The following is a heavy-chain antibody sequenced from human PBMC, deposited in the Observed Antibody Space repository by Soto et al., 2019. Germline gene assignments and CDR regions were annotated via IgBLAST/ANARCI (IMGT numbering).Heavy chain of an antibody. CDR1: GFTFRNFA. D-gene: IGHD1-26*01. CDR3: AKDNPVGATPGWFDS. Sequence: EVQLLESGGGFVQPGWSLRLSCASSGFTFRNFAMSWVRQAPGQGLEWVSSILGSGDSTYYADSVKGRFSISRDNSKNTLYLQMNSLRAEDTAIYYCAKDNPVGATPGWFDSWGQGTLVIVSS. J-gene: IGHJ5*01. V-gene: IGHV3-23*01. CDR2: ILGSGDST.